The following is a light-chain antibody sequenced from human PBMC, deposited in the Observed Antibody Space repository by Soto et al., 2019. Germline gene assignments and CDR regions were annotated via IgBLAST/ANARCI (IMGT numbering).Light chain of an antibody. V-gene: IGLV2-23*02. CDR1: SSDVGSYNL. Sequence: QSALTQPASVSGSPAQSITITCTGTSSDVGSYNLVSWYQQHPGKAPKLMIYEVSKRPSGVSNRFSGSKSGNTASLTISGLQAEDEADYYCCSYAGSSTYVFGTGTKVTV. CDR2: EVS. J-gene: IGLJ1*01. CDR3: CSYAGSSTYV.